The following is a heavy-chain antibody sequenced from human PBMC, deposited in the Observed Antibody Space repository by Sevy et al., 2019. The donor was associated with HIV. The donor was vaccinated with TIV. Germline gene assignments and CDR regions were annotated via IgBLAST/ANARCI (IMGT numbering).Heavy chain of an antibody. CDR3: AKDLTRGYSYGSEYFQH. J-gene: IGHJ1*01. CDR1: GFTFSSYA. D-gene: IGHD5-18*01. Sequence: GGSLRLSCAASGFTFSSYAMSWVRQAPGKGLEWVSAISGSGGSTYYADSVKGRFTISRDNSKNTLYLKMNSLRAEDTAVYYCAKDLTRGYSYGSEYFQHWGQGTLVTVSS. V-gene: IGHV3-23*01. CDR2: ISGSGGST.